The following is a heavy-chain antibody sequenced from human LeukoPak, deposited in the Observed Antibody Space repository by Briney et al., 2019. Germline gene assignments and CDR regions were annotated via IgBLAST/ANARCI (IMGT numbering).Heavy chain of an antibody. CDR1: GFTFSSYA. J-gene: IGHJ1*01. V-gene: IGHV3-23*01. D-gene: IGHD6-19*01. Sequence: GGSLRLSCAASGFTFSSYAMRWVRQAPGKGLEWVSAINGGGGSTNYAASVKGRFTISRDNSKNTLCLQMNSLRAEDTAVYYCAKFPLGWLVADYCQHCGQGALVAASS. CDR3: AKFPLGWLVADYCQH. CDR2: INGGGGST.